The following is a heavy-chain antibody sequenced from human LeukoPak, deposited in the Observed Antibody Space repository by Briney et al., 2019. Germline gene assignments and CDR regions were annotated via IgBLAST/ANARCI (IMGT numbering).Heavy chain of an antibody. J-gene: IGHJ5*02. CDR1: TSTLNFY. CDR3: ARGIRRADILTGYST. Sequence: ASVKVSCRTSTSTLNFYFSWVRQAPGQGLEWMGWISTYNGNTNYAQKFQGRVTMTTDTSTRTVYMELKSLRSDDTAVYYCARGIRRADILTGYSTWGQGTLVSVSS. D-gene: IGHD3-9*01. V-gene: IGHV1-18*01. CDR2: ISTYNGNT.